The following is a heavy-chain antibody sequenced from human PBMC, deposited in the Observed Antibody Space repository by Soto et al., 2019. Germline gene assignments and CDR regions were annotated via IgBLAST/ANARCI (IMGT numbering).Heavy chain of an antibody. D-gene: IGHD3-3*01. CDR1: GGSISSGGYY. Sequence: SETLSLTCTVSGGSISSGGYYWSWIRQHPGKGLEWIGYIYYSGSTYYNPSLKSRVTISVDTSKNQFSLKLSSVTAADTAVYYCARDERLWSGDYYYYGMDVWGQGTTVTVSS. J-gene: IGHJ6*02. V-gene: IGHV4-31*03. CDR2: IYYSGST. CDR3: ARDERLWSGDYYYYGMDV.